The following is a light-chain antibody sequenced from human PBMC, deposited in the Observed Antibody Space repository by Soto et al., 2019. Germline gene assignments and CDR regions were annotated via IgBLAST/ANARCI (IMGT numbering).Light chain of an antibody. V-gene: IGLV2-11*01. Sequence: QSVLTQPRSVSGSPGQSVTISCTGTTSDVGAYNYVSWYQQHPGKAPKLMTYDVSKWPSGVPDRFSGSKSGNTASLTISGIQAEDEADYYCCSYADNYSYVFGTGTKVTVL. CDR3: CSYADNYSYV. CDR1: TSDVGAYNY. J-gene: IGLJ1*01. CDR2: DVS.